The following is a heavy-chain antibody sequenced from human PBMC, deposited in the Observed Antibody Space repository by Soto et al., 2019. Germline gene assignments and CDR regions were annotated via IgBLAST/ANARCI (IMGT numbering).Heavy chain of an antibody. CDR2: ICSRSQTI. J-gene: IGHJ4*01. D-gene: IGHD3-10*01. Sequence: GGSLRLSGGVAGFMFSGYSMNWVLQAPGNGLEWLSYICSRSQTIYYADSVKGRFTMSRDNAKNSLYLQMESLRAEDTAVYYCARNSAYGSGSSVNHYLDYWGHGPLVTVSS. CDR1: GFMFSGYS. V-gene: IGHV3-48*04. CDR3: ARNSAYGSGSSVNHYLDY.